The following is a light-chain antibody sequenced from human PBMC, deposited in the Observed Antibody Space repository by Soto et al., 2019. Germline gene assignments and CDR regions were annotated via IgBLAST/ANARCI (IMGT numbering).Light chain of an antibody. CDR3: QQRSSWPFT. CDR2: ATS. J-gene: IGKJ5*01. CDR1: QNITSY. V-gene: IGKV3-11*01. Sequence: EIVLTQSPATLSLSPGERATLSCRASQNITSYFAWYQQKPGQAPRLLIYATSTRATGIPARFSGSGSGTDFTLSIRSLEPEDFAVYYCQQRSSWPFTFGQGTRLEI.